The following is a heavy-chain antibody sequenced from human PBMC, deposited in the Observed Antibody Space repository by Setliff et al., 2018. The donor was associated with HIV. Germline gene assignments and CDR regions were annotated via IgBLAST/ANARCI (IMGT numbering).Heavy chain of an antibody. Sequence: GGSLRLSCAASGFTFSSYSMNWVRQAPGKGLEWVSSISSSSSYIYYADSVKGRFTISRDNSKNTLYLQMNSLRAEDTAVYYCAKDVLYYYDSSGYYGFDYWGQGTLVTVSS. D-gene: IGHD3-22*01. CDR3: AKDVLYYYDSSGYYGFDY. V-gene: IGHV3-21*04. J-gene: IGHJ4*02. CDR1: GFTFSSYS. CDR2: ISSSSSYI.